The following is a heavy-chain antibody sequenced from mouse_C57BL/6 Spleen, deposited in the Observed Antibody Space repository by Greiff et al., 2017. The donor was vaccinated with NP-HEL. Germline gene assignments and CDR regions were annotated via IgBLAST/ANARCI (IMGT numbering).Heavy chain of an antibody. D-gene: IGHD1-2*01. J-gene: IGHJ4*01. CDR1: GFSLTSYG. Sequence: QVQLQQSGPGLVQPSQTLSITCTASGFSLTSYGVHWVRQAPGKGLEWLGVIWSGGSTDYYAAFISRLSISKDNSKSQVFFKMNSLQADDTAIYYCARGEYYGFSAIDYWGQGTSVTVSS. CDR2: IWSGGST. CDR3: ARGEYYGFSAIDY. V-gene: IGHV2-2*01.